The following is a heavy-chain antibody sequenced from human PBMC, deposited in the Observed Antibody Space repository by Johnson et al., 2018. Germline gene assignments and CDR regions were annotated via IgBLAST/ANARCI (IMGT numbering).Heavy chain of an antibody. CDR1: GFTFSSYG. CDR3: ARGFPTGTSHFDF. V-gene: IGHV3-30*03. J-gene: IGHJ4*02. Sequence: QEQLREAGGGVVQPGRSLRLSCAASGFTFSSYGMHWVRQAPGKGLEWVAVISYDGSNKYYADSVKGRFTISRDNSKNTLYLQMNSLRAEDTAVYYCARGFPTGTSHFDFWGQGTLVTVSS. D-gene: IGHD1-7*01. CDR2: ISYDGSNK.